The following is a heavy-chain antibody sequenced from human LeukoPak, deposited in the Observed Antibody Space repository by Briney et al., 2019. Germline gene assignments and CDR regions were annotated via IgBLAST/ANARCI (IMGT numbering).Heavy chain of an antibody. CDR2: MNPNSGNT. D-gene: IGHD1-26*01. J-gene: IGHJ4*02. CDR3: ARGPGRIVGATTFNY. Sequence: ASVKISCKASGYTFTSYDINWVRQATGQGLEWMGWMNPNSGNTGYAQKFQGRVTMTRDTSISTAYMELSRLRSDDTAVYYCARGPGRIVGATTFNYWGQGTLVTVSS. V-gene: IGHV1-8*02. CDR1: GYTFTSYD.